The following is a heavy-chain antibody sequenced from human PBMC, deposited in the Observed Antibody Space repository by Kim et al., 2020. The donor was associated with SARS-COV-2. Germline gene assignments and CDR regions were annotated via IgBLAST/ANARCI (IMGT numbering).Heavy chain of an antibody. CDR3: AKGSTSGRVFDS. V-gene: IGHV3-23*01. CDR2: VTRNSTFT. D-gene: IGHD5-12*01. J-gene: IGHJ4*02. CDR1: GFNFSNYA. Sequence: GGSLRLSCAASGFNFSNYAMTWVRQAPGKGLEWVSGVTRNSTFTYIADSVKGRFSISRDISNNVVYLQMAGLRADDTAIYYCAKGSTSGRVFDSWCQGTL.